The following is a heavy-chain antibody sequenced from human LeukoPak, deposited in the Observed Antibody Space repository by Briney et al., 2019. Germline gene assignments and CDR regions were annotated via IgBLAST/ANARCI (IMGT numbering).Heavy chain of an antibody. CDR3: ARGRIRAVATINY. Sequence: SETLSLTCAVYGGSFSGYYWSWIRQPPGKGLEWIGEINHSGSTNYNPSLKGRVTISVDTSKNQFSLKLSSVTAADTAVYYCARGRIRAVATINYWGQGTLVTVSS. D-gene: IGHD5-24*01. CDR2: INHSGST. V-gene: IGHV4-34*01. J-gene: IGHJ4*02. CDR1: GGSFSGYY.